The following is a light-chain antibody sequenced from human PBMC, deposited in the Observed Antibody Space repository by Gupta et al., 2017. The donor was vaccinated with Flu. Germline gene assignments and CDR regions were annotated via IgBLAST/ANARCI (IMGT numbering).Light chain of an antibody. J-gene: IGKJ1*01. V-gene: IGKV3-20*01. CDR2: SAF. Sequence: DIVLTQSPGTLSLSPGDRATLSCRASQSVTSSVLAWYQQKPGQAPRVRIYSAFGRATGIPDRGSDSASGADFTLTISRLEPEDFTVYGGQQDVASRRTCGQGTRVEIK. CDR1: QSVTSSV. CDR3: QQDVASRRT.